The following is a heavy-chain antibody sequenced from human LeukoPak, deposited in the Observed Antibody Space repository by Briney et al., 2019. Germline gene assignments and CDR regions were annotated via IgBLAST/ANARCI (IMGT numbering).Heavy chain of an antibody. CDR1: GFTFSSYA. D-gene: IGHD3-10*01. V-gene: IGHV3-30*04. CDR2: ISYDGSNK. CDR3: ARGLLWLFYYFDY. Sequence: PGRSLRLSCAASGFTFSSYAMHWVRQAPGKGLEWVAVISYDGSNKYYADSVKGRFTISRDNSKNTLYLQMNSLRAEDTAVYYCARGLLWLFYYFDYWGQGTLVTVSS. J-gene: IGHJ4*02.